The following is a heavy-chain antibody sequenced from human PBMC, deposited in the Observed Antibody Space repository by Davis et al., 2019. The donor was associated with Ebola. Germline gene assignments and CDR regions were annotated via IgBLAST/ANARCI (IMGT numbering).Heavy chain of an antibody. D-gene: IGHD1-26*01. Sequence: AASVKVSCKASGYTFTSYGISWVRQAPGQGLEWMGWINAGNGNTKYSQKFQGRVTITRDTSASTAYMELSSLRSEDTAVYYCARDKSGSYGLSYFDYWGQGTLVTVSS. CDR2: INAGNGNT. V-gene: IGHV1-18*01. CDR1: GYTFTSYG. J-gene: IGHJ4*02. CDR3: ARDKSGSYGLSYFDY.